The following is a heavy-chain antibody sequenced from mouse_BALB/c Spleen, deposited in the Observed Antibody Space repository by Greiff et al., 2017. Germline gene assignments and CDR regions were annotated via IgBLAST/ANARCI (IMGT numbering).Heavy chain of an antibody. V-gene: IGHV2-2*02. CDR1: GFSLTSYG. D-gene: IGHD3-3*01. CDR2: IWSGGST. CDR3: ARGDIYYAMDY. Sequence: VQLKESGPGLVQPSQSLSITCTVSGFSLTSYGVHWVRQSPGKGLEWLGVIWSGGSTDYNAAFIYRLSISKDNSKSQVFFKMNSLQANDTAIYYCARGDIYYAMDYWGQGTSVTVSS. J-gene: IGHJ4*01.